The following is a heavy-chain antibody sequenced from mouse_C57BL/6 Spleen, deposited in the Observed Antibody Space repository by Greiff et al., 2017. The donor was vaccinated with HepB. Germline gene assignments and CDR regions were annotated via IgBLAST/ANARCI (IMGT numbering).Heavy chain of an antibody. J-gene: IGHJ3*01. CDR2: INPSNGGT. CDR3: ARGSLLRYRFAY. D-gene: IGHD1-1*01. CDR1: GYTFTSYW. Sequence: VQLQQPGTELVKPGASVKLSCKASGYTFTSYWMHWVKQRPGQGLEWIGNINPSNGGTNYNEKFKGKATLTVDKSSSTAYMQLSSLTSEDSAVYYCARGSLLRYRFAYWGQGTLVTVSA. V-gene: IGHV1-53*01.